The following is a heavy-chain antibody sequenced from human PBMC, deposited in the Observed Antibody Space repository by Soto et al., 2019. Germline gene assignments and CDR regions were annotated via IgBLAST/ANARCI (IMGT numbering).Heavy chain of an antibody. D-gene: IGHD2-8*01. Sequence: EVQLVETGGGLIQPGGSLRLSCAASGFTVSSNYMSWVRQAPGKGLEWVSVIYSGGSTYYTDSVKGRFNISRDNSKNTLYIQMTSQRAEDTAVYYCEREGVDMDVWGQGTTVTVSS. V-gene: IGHV3-53*02. CDR2: IYSGGST. CDR3: EREGVDMDV. J-gene: IGHJ6*02. CDR1: GFTVSSNY.